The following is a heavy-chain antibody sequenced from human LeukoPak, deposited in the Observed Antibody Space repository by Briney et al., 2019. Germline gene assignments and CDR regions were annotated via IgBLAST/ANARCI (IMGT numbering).Heavy chain of an antibody. CDR2: IRSKANSYAT. CDR3: TSRDGYNSGFDY. CDR1: GFTFSGSA. V-gene: IGHV3-73*01. J-gene: IGHJ4*02. Sequence: GGSLRLSCAASGFTFSGSAMHWARQASGKGLEWVGRIRSKANSYATAYAASVKGRFTISRDDSKNTAYLQMNSLKTEDTAVYYCTSRDGYNSGFDYWGQGTLVTVSS. D-gene: IGHD5-24*01.